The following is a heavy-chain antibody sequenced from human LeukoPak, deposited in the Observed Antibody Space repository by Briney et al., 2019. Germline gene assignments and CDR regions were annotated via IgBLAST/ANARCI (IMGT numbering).Heavy chain of an antibody. CDR3: ARDSEVSSGWYPFDH. V-gene: IGHV4-59*01. CDR1: GGSISSYY. D-gene: IGHD6-19*01. Sequence: SETLSLTCTVSGGSISSYYWSWIRQPPGKGLEWIGYIHNSGSTKYNPSLKSRVTISVDTSKKQFSLKLSSVTAEDTAVYYCARDSEVSSGWYPFDHWGQGTLVTVSS. CDR2: IHNSGST. J-gene: IGHJ4*02.